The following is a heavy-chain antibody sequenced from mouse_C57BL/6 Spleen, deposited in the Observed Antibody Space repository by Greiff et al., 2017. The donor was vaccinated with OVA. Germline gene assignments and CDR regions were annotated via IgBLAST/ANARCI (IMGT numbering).Heavy chain of an antibody. CDR3: TTRYSPY. J-gene: IGHJ2*01. CDR2: IDPENGDT. D-gene: IGHD1-1*01. Sequence: DVKLQESGAELVRPGASVKLSCTASGFNIKDDYMHWVKQRPEQGLEWIGWIDPENGDTEYASKFQGKATITADTSSNTAYLQLSSLTSEDTAVYYCTTRYSPYWGQGTTLTVSS. V-gene: IGHV14-4*01. CDR1: GFNIKDDY.